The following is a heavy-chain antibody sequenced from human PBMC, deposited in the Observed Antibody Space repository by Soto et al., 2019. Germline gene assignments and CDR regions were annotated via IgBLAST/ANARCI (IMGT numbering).Heavy chain of an antibody. CDR1: GFSFISYS. V-gene: IGHV3-48*02. CDR3: VRVYASNTFDL. Sequence: EVHLVESGGNLVQAGGSLRLSCAASGFSFISYSMSWVRQAPGKGLEWVSYISNSGSVIHDADSVKGRFTISRDNAKNSLSLQMNSLRDEDTALYYCVRVYASNTFDLWGQGIVVTVSS. J-gene: IGHJ3*01. D-gene: IGHD2-2*01. CDR2: ISNSGSVI.